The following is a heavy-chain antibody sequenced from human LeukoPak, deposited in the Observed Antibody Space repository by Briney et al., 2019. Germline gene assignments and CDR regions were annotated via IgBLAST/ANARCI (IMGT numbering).Heavy chain of an antibody. CDR2: IRYDRSNE. CDR1: GFTFSDYG. V-gene: IGHV3-30*02. D-gene: IGHD6-13*01. J-gene: IGHJ4*02. Sequence: GGSLRLSCAASGFTFSDYGMHWVRQAPGKGLEWVAFIRYDRSNEYYADSVKGRFTISRDNSKNTMYLQMNSLRAEDTAVYYCAKVKIATTGASYFDYWGQGTLVTVPS. CDR3: AKVKIATTGASYFDY.